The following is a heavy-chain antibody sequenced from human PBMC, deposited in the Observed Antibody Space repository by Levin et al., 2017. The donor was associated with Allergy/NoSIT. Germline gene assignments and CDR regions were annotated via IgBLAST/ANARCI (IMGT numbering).Heavy chain of an antibody. D-gene: IGHD6-13*01. CDR2: IWHDGSNK. CDR1: GFTFGSYA. J-gene: IGHJ4*02. V-gene: IGHV3-33*01. Sequence: GGSLRLSCAASGFTFGSYAMHWVRQAPGKGLEWVAVIWHDGSNKYHADSVKDRFTISRDSSKNTLFLQMNSLRVEDTAVYYCARDRGTWSHFDYWGQGTLVTVSS. CDR3: ARDRGTWSHFDY.